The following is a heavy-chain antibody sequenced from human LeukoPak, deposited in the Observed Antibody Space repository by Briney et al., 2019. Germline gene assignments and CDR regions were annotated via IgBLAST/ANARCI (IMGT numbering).Heavy chain of an antibody. CDR3: ARSVSXGLLVRDDAFDI. CDR1: GGSISSYH. J-gene: IGHJ3*02. D-gene: IGHD2-21*01. CDR2: IHYSGST. V-gene: IGHV4-59*08. Sequence: SETLSLTCTVSGGSISSYHWIWIRXPPGKXLEWIGYIHYSGSTNYSPSLKSRVTTSVDTSKKQFSLKLRSVTAADTAVYYCARSVSXGLLVRDDAFDIWGQGTMVTVSS.